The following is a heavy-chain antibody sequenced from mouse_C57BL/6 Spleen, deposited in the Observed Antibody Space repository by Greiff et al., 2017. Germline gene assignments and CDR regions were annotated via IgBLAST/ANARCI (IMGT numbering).Heavy chain of an antibody. D-gene: IGHD2-1*01. J-gene: IGHJ4*01. CDR1: GYTFTGYW. CDR3: ARGGGLYYGNLWAMDY. V-gene: IGHV1-9*01. Sequence: VQLQQSGAELMKPGASVKLSCKATGYTFTGYWIEWVKQRPGHGLEWIGEILPGSGSTNYNEKFKGKATFTADTSSNTAYMQLSSLTTEDSAIYYCARGGGLYYGNLWAMDYWGQGTSVTVSS. CDR2: ILPGSGST.